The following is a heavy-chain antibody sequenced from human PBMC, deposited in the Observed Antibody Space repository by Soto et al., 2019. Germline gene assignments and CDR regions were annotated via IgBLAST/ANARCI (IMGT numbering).Heavy chain of an antibody. J-gene: IGHJ2*01. V-gene: IGHV3-66*04. CDR2: IYVDGRT. CDR3: ARHVGYYWYFDL. Sequence: EMQLVESGGGLVQPGGSLRLSCAASGFTVSSSYMGWVRRAPGKGLEWVSSIYVDGRTYYADSVKDRFTISTDNSQDTLYLQMNRLRADDTAIYYCARHVGYYWYFDLWGRGTLVAVSS. CDR1: GFTVSSSY. D-gene: IGHD6-13*01.